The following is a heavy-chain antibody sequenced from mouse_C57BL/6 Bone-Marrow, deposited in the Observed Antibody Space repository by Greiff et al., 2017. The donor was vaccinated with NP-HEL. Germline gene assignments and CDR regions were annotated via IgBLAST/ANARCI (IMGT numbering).Heavy chain of an antibody. CDR2: ISDGGSYT. J-gene: IGHJ1*03. CDR3: ARGRYFDV. Sequence: EVKLVESGGGLVKPGGSLKLSCAASGFTFSSYAMSWVRQTPEKRLEWVATISDGGSYTYYPDNVKGRFTISRDNAKNNLYLLMSHLKSEDTAMYYCARGRYFDVWGTGTTVTVSS. CDR1: GFTFSSYA. V-gene: IGHV5-4*03.